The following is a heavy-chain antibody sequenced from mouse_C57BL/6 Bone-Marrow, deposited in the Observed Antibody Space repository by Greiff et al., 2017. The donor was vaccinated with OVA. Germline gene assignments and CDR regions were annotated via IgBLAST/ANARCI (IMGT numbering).Heavy chain of an antibody. Sequence: VQLQQSGPELVKPGASVKIPCKASGYTFTDYNMDWVKQSHGKSLEWIGDINPNNGGTIYNQKFKGKATLTVDKSSSTAYMELRSLTSEDTAVYYCALFITTVVATKDYWGQGTTLTVSS. V-gene: IGHV1-18*01. J-gene: IGHJ2*01. CDR2: INPNNGGT. CDR1: GYTFTDYN. CDR3: ALFITTVVATKDY. D-gene: IGHD1-1*01.